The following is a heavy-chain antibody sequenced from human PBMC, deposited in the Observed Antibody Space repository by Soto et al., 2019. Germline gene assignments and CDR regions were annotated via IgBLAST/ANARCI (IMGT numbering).Heavy chain of an antibody. J-gene: IGHJ4*02. Sequence: QVVLLQSGTEVQRPGSSVKGSCKGSGVPVKSYGFAWVRQAPGRGLEWVGRINPASQLRNYAKSLQARVTITADTSTTTAYMELSRLTSEDTSVYYCARMKLASLDHWGQGTIVTVAS. CDR1: GVPVKSYG. CDR2: INPASQLR. CDR3: ARMKLASLDH. V-gene: IGHV1-69*09.